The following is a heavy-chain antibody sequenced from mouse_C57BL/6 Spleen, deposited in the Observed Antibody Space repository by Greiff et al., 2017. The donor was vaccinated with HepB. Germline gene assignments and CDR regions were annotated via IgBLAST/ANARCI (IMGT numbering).Heavy chain of an antibody. V-gene: IGHV14-3*01. D-gene: IGHD4-1*01. CDR1: GFNIKNTY. Sequence: EVQLQQSVAELVRPGASVKLSCTASGFNIKNTYIHWVKQRPEQGLEWIGRIDPANGNTTYAPKFQGKATITADTSSNTAYLQLSSLTSEDTAIYYCARPKLGGWYFDVWGTGTTVTVSS. CDR3: ARPKLGGWYFDV. CDR2: IDPANGNT. J-gene: IGHJ1*03.